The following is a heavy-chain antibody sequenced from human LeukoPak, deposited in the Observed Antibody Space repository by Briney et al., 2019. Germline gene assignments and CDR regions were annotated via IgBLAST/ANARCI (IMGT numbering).Heavy chain of an antibody. Sequence: PGGSLRLSCAASGFTFSRHWMSWVRQAPGEGLEWVANINQDGGEKHYADSVKGRFTISRDNAKNSLYLQMNSLRAEDTAVYYCARGMATIMVQDYWGQGTLVTVSS. J-gene: IGHJ4*02. CDR3: ARGMATIMVQDY. D-gene: IGHD5-24*01. CDR2: INQDGGEK. CDR1: GFTFSRHW. V-gene: IGHV3-7*01.